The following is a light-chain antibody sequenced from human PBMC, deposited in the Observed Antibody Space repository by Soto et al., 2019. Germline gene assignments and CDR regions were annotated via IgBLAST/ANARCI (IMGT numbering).Light chain of an antibody. J-gene: IGKJ5*01. V-gene: IGKV3-20*01. CDR1: QTVSNNY. Sequence: EIVLTQSPGTLSLSPGDRATLSCRASQTVSNNYLAWCQQKPGQAPRLLIYGASSRATGIPDRFSGSGSGTDFTLTISRLEPEDFAVYYCQLYSRSPRQITFGQGTRLDIK. CDR2: GAS. CDR3: QLYSRSPRQIT.